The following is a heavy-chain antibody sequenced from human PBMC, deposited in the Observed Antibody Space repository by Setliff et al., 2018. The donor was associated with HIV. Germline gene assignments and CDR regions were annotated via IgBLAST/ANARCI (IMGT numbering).Heavy chain of an antibody. CDR3: ARVRLTMIMMVDYFDQ. V-gene: IGHV4-4*07. J-gene: IGHJ4*02. CDR2: IYSTGDT. CDR1: GGSISNFY. D-gene: IGHD3-22*01. Sequence: PSETLSLICSVSGGSISNFYWSWIRQPPGKGLEWVGHIYSTGDTNYNPSLKSRVTLSADTSKNQLSLSLTSVTAADTAVYYCARVRLTMIMMVDYFDQWGQGTLVTVS.